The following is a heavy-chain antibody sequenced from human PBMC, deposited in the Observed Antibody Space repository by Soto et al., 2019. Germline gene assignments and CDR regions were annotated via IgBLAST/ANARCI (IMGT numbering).Heavy chain of an antibody. CDR1: GYTFTSYG. CDR2: ISTYHGNT. CDR3: ARDGQTTMVRGVRGGSYNYFGMDV. V-gene: IGHV1-18*04. D-gene: IGHD3-10*01. J-gene: IGHJ6*02. Sequence: QVQLVQSGAEVKKPGASVKVSCKASGYTFTSYGISWVLQAPGQGLEWMGWISTYHGNTNYAQKLQGKVTMTTETATRTAYMELRSLRSDDTAVYYCARDGQTTMVRGVRGGSYNYFGMDVWCQGTTVTVSS.